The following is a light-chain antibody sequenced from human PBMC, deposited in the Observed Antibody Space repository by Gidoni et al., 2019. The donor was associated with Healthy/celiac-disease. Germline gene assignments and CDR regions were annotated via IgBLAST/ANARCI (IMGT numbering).Light chain of an antibody. CDR2: DAS. V-gene: IGKV3-11*01. Sequence: VLTQSTATLSLSPGERATLPCRASQSVSSYLAWYQQKPGQAPRLLIYDASNRATGIPARFSGSGSETDFTLTISSLEPEDFAVYYCQQRSNWPPTFGGGTKVEIK. CDR3: QQRSNWPPT. CDR1: QSVSSY. J-gene: IGKJ4*01.